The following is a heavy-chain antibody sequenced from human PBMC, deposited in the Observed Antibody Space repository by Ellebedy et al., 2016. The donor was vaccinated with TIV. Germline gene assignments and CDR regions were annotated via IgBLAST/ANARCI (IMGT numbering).Heavy chain of an antibody. J-gene: IGHJ4*02. CDR3: ARDFPGDQQPPDY. Sequence: GESLKISCAASGFTFRSYMMHWVRQAPGKGLVWVSRISNDGSNTNYADSVKGRFTISRDNARNTLYLQMNSLRAEDAAVYYCARDFPGDQQPPDYWGQGTVVTVSS. CDR1: GFTFRSYM. V-gene: IGHV3-74*01. CDR2: ISNDGSNT. D-gene: IGHD6-13*01.